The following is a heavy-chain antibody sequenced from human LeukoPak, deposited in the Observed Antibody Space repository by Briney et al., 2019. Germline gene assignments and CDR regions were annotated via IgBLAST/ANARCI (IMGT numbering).Heavy chain of an antibody. V-gene: IGHV4-34*01. CDR1: GGSFSDYY. Sequence: PSETLSLTCAVYGGSFSDYYWSWIRQPPGKGLEWIGEINHSGSTNYNPSLKSRVTVSVDTSKNQFSLKLSSVTAADTAVYYCARFPGSAEYRHYYYMDVWGKGTTVTVSS. J-gene: IGHJ6*03. CDR3: ARFPGSAEYRHYYYMDV. CDR2: INHSGST. D-gene: IGHD2-15*01.